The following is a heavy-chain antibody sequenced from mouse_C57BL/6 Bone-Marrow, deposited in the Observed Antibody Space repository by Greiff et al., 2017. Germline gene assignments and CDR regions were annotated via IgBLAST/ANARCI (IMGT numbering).Heavy chain of an antibody. CDR2: IRGGGST. CDR1: GFSLTSYG. D-gene: IGHD3-2*02. J-gene: IGHJ4*01. V-gene: IGHV2-9*01. Sequence: QVQLQQSGPGLVAPSQTLSLSCTVSGFSLTSYGVDWVRQPPGKGLEWLGVIRGGGSTNYNSALMSRLSISKDNYKSQVFLKMNSLQTDDTAMYYGGGSSGYPDYWGQGTSVTVSS. CDR3: GGSSGYPDY.